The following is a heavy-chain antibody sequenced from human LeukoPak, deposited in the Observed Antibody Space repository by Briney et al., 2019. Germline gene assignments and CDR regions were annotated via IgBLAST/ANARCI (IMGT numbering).Heavy chain of an antibody. CDR2: ISSSSSYT. Sequence: GGSLRLSCAASGFTFSDYYMSWIRQDPGKGLEWVSYISSSSSYTNYADSVKGRFTISRDNAKNSLYLQMNSLRAEDTAVYYCAREPKAGSSSDETPYWGQGTLVTVSS. J-gene: IGHJ4*02. V-gene: IGHV3-11*06. CDR3: AREPKAGSSSDETPY. CDR1: GFTFSDYY. D-gene: IGHD6-6*01.